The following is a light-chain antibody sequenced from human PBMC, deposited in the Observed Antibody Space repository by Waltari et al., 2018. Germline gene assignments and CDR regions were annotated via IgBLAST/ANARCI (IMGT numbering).Light chain of an antibody. J-gene: IGLJ1*01. Sequence: SYVLTQPPSVSVAPGATARIPCGGDNIGSYSVHWYQQKPGQAPVLVIRYDSDRPSGIPERFSGSNSANTATLTISRVEAGDEANYYCQVWHAAIDPGVFGTGTEVTV. CDR2: YDS. CDR1: NIGSYS. CDR3: QVWHAAIDPGV. V-gene: IGLV3-21*04.